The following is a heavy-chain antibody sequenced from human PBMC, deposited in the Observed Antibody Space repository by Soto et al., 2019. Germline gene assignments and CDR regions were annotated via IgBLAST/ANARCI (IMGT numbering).Heavy chain of an antibody. D-gene: IGHD1-26*01. CDR1: GGSISSGSYH. V-gene: IGHV4-31*03. J-gene: IGHJ4*02. CDR2: IYYSGSS. Sequence: SETLSLTITVSGGSISSGSYHWSWIRQHPGKGLEWIGNIYYSGSSYYNPSLKTRATISIDTSKDQFSLRLGSVTAADTAVYYCARVEGSSYYFRHDCWGRGTLVTVSS. CDR3: ARVEGSSYYFRHDC.